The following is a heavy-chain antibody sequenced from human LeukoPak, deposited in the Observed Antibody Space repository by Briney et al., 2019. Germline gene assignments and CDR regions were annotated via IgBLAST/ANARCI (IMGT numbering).Heavy chain of an antibody. CDR3: ARGPYSYDSSGAFDI. J-gene: IGHJ3*02. V-gene: IGHV4-4*07. Sequence: PSETLSLTCTVSGGSIGSYYRSWIRQPAGKGLEWIGRISSSGSTNYNPSLKSRVTISVDTSKNQFSLKLSSVTAADTAVYFCARGPYSYDSSGAFDIWGQGTMVTVSS. D-gene: IGHD3-22*01. CDR2: ISSSGST. CDR1: GGSIGSYY.